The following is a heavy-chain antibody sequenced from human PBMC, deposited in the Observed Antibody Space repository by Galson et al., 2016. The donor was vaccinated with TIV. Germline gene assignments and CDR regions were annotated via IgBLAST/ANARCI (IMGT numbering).Heavy chain of an antibody. CDR2: TYYRSKWYN. J-gene: IGHJ4*02. CDR1: GDSVSSNSAA. Sequence: CAISGDSVSSNSAAWNWIRQSPSRGLEWLGRTYYRSKWYNDYAASVKGRITINPDTSKNQFSLQLNSVTPEDTAVYYCARATPSVFGIIMTLDSWGQGTLVTVSS. V-gene: IGHV6-1*01. CDR3: ARATPSVFGIIMTLDS. D-gene: IGHD3-16*01.